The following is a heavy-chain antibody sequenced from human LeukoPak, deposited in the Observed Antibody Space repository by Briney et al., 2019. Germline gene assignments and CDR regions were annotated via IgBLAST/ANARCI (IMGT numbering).Heavy chain of an antibody. Sequence: AASVKVSCKASGGTVSRYAISWVRQAPGQGLEWMGGTIPLFGTANYAQKFQGRVTITADESTSTAYMELSSLRSEDTAVYYCASGSASSDNWFDPWGQGTLVTVSS. V-gene: IGHV1-69*13. D-gene: IGHD2-15*01. CDR2: TIPLFGTA. CDR3: ASGSASSDNWFDP. CDR1: GGTVSRYA. J-gene: IGHJ5*02.